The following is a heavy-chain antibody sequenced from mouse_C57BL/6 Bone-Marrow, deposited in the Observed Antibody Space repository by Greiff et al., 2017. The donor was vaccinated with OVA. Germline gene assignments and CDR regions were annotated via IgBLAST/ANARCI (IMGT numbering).Heavy chain of an antibody. CDR3: ARGWLPYFDY. CDR1: GYTFTDYY. Sequence: QVQLQQSGPELVKPGASVKISCKASGYTFTDYYINWVKQRPGQGLEWIGWIFPGSGSTYYNEKFKGKATLTVDKSSSTAYMWLSSLTSEDSAVYFCARGWLPYFDYWGQGTTLTVSS. CDR2: IFPGSGST. D-gene: IGHD2-2*01. J-gene: IGHJ2*01. V-gene: IGHV1-75*01.